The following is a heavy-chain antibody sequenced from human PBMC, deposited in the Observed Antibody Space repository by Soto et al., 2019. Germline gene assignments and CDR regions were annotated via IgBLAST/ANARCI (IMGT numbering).Heavy chain of an antibody. Sequence: QVQLVQSGAEVKKPGSSVKVSCKASGGTFSSYAISWVRQAPGQGLEWMGGIIPIFGTANYAQKFQGRVTINADESTSTAYMELSSLRSEDTAGYYCATTSIAARDYYYYGMDVWGQGTTVTVSS. V-gene: IGHV1-69*01. D-gene: IGHD6-6*01. J-gene: IGHJ6*02. CDR1: GGTFSSYA. CDR2: IIPIFGTA. CDR3: ATTSIAARDYYYYGMDV.